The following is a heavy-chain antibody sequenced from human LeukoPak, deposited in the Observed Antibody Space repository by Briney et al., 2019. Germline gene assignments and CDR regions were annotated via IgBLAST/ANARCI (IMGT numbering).Heavy chain of an antibody. V-gene: IGHV3-21*01. CDR2: ISSSSSYI. Sequence: GGSLRLSCAASGFTFSSYSMNWVRQAPGKGLEWVSSISSSSSYIYYADSVKGRFTISRDNAKNSLYLQMNSLRAADTAVYYCARGRPYSYGHRRLYYYYMDVWSKGTTVTVSS. CDR3: ARGRPYSYGHRRLYYYYMDV. J-gene: IGHJ6*03. D-gene: IGHD5-18*01. CDR1: GFTFSSYS.